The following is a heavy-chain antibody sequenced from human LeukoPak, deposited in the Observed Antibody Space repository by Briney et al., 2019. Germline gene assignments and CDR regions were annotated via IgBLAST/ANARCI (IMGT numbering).Heavy chain of an antibody. Sequence: GGSLRLSCAASGFTFSSYGMSWVRQAPGKGLEWVSAISGSGGSTYYADSVKGRFTISTDNAKNSLYLQMHSLRAEDTAVYYCAELGITMIGGVWGKGTTVTISS. V-gene: IGHV3-23*01. CDR2: ISGSGGST. D-gene: IGHD3-10*02. CDR3: AELGITMIGGV. CDR1: GFTFSSYG. J-gene: IGHJ6*04.